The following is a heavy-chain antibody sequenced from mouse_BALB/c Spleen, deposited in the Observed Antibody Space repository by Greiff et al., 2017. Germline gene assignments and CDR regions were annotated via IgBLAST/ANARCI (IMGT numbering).Heavy chain of an antibody. V-gene: IGHV5-6*01. CDR2: ISSGGSYT. Sequence: EVQLVESGGDLVKPGGSLKLSCAASGFTFSSYGMSWVRQTPDKRLEWVATISSGGSYTYYPDSVKGRFTITRDNAKNTLYLQMSSLKSEDTAMYYCARHGGSRYFDYWGQGTTRTVSS. J-gene: IGHJ2*01. CDR3: ARHGGSRYFDY. CDR1: GFTFSSYG.